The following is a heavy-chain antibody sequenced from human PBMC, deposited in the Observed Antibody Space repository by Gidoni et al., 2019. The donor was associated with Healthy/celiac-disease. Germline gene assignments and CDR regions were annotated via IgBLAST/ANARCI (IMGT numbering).Heavy chain of an antibody. CDR2: INHSGST. D-gene: IGHD3-3*01. V-gene: IGHV4-34*01. Sequence: QVQLQQWGAGLLKPSETLSLTCAVYGGSFSGYYWSWIRQPPGKGLEWIGEINHSGSTNYNPSLKSRVTISVDTSKNQFSLKLSSVTAADTAVYYCARAGSGFWSGYYLDYWGQGTLVTVSS. J-gene: IGHJ4*02. CDR1: GGSFSGYY. CDR3: ARAGSGFWSGYYLDY.